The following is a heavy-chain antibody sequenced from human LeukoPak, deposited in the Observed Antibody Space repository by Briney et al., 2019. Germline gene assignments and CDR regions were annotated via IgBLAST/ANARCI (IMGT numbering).Heavy chain of an antibody. CDR1: GFTFSRYW. V-gene: IGHV3-74*01. J-gene: IGHJ4*02. D-gene: IGHD3-10*01. Sequence: GGSLRLSCAASGFTFSRYWMHWVRQGPGKGLVWVSRINSDGSSTSYADSVKGRFTISRDNAKNTLYLQMNSLRAEDAAVYYCARERVMYYYGAGSPDYWGQGTLVTVSS. CDR3: ARERVMYYYGAGSPDY. CDR2: INSDGSST.